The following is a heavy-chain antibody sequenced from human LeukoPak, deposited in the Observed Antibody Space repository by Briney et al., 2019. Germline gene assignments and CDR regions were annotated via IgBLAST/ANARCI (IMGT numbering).Heavy chain of an antibody. CDR2: IYYSGST. J-gene: IGHJ3*02. V-gene: IGHV4-39*07. Sequence: SETLSLTCTVSGGSISSSSYYWGWIRQPPGKGLEWIGSIYYSGSTYYNPSLKSRVTISVDTSKNQFSLKLSSVPAADTAVYYCARDPRLKPGRGAFDIWGQGTMVTVSS. CDR1: GGSISSSSYY. D-gene: IGHD2-8*01. CDR3: ARDPRLKPGRGAFDI.